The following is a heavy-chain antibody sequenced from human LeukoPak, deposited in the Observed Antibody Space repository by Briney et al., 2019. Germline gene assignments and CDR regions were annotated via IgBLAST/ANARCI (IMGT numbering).Heavy chain of an antibody. Sequence: SETLSLTCTVSGASITSYYWSWIRQPPGKGLEWIGVIHSNGGANYNASLNSRATISRDTSRSQVSLKLTSVTAADTAVYYCASSNLGSLGQFDPWGQGTLVTVSS. D-gene: IGHD3-10*01. CDR1: GASITSYY. CDR2: IHSNGGA. CDR3: ASSNLGSLGQFDP. V-gene: IGHV4-59*01. J-gene: IGHJ5*02.